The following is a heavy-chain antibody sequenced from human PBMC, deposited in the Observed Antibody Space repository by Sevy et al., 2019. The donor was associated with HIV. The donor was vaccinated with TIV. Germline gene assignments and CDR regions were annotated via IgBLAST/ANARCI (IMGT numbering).Heavy chain of an antibody. D-gene: IGHD3-3*01. V-gene: IGHV3-23*01. CDR1: GFTFSSYA. CDR2: ISGSGGST. CDR3: AKGSRPEGDFWSGPMVGGGTYYYYGMDV. J-gene: IGHJ6*02. Sequence: AGSLRLSCAASGFTFSSYAMSWVRQAPGKGLEWVSAISGSGGSTYYADSVKGRFTISRDNSKNTLYLQMNSLRAEDTAVYYCAKGSRPEGDFWSGPMVGGGTYYYYGMDVWGQGTTVTVSS.